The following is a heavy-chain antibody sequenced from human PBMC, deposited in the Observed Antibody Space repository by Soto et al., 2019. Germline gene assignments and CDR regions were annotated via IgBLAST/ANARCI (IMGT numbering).Heavy chain of an antibody. V-gene: IGHV1-2*02. D-gene: IGHD5-12*01. CDR3: ARANSGDDDEFDY. J-gene: IGHJ4*02. Sequence: ASVKVSCKASGYTFTGYYIHWVRQAPGQGLEWMGWVSPNSGGADYAQKFQGRVTMTRDTSVSSAYMELGSLTSDDTAVYYCARANSGDDDEFDYWGQGTPVTVSS. CDR1: GYTFTGYY. CDR2: VSPNSGGA.